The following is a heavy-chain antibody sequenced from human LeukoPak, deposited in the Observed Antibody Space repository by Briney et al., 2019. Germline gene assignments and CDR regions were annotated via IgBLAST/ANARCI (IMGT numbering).Heavy chain of an antibody. J-gene: IGHJ4*02. CDR3: AKDRVSVIRVIDY. Sequence: PGGSLRLSCVASGFSFSSYTMSWVRQAPGKGLEWVAKMKEDGTDIHYVDSVKGRFTISRDNAKNSLYLQMNSLRAEDTALYYCAKDRVSVIRVIDYWGQGTLVTVSS. D-gene: IGHD2-21*01. V-gene: IGHV3-7*03. CDR2: MKEDGTDI. CDR1: GFSFSSYT.